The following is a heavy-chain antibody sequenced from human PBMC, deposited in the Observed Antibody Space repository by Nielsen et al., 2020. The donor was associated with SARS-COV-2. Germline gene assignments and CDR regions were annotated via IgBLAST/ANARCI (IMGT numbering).Heavy chain of an antibody. J-gene: IGHJ4*02. CDR1: GGSISSSSYY. V-gene: IGHV4-39*07. D-gene: IGHD6-19*01. CDR3: ARPTVAGTIDY. Sequence: SETLSLTCTVSGGSISSSSYYWGWIRQPPGKGLEWIGSIYYSGSTYHNPSLKSRVTISVDTSKNQFSLKLSSVTAADTAVYYCARPTVAGTIDYWGQGTLVTVSS. CDR2: IYYSGST.